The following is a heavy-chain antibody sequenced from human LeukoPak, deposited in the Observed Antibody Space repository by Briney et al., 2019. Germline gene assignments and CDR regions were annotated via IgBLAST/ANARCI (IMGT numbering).Heavy chain of an antibody. D-gene: IGHD3-10*01. Sequence: SETLSLTCTVSGGSISSGSYYWSWIRQPAGKGLEWIGRIYTSGSTNYNPSLKSRVTISVDTSKNQFSLKLSSVTAADTAVYYCARTMVRGCRIAFDIWGQGTMVTVSS. CDR1: GGSISSGSYY. V-gene: IGHV4-61*02. J-gene: IGHJ3*02. CDR3: ARTMVRGCRIAFDI. CDR2: IYTSGST.